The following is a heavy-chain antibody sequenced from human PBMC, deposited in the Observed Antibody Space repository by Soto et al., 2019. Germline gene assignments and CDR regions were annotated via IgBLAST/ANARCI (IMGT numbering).Heavy chain of an antibody. CDR1: GYTFTGYY. CDR3: ASGRSWYYYDSSGYPGVG. V-gene: IGHV1-2*04. Sequence: ASVKVSCKASGYTFTGYYMHWVRQAPGQGLEWMGWINPNSGGTNYAQKFQGWVTMTRDTSISTAYMELSRLRSDDTAVYYCASGRSWYYYDSSGYPGVGWGQGTLVTASS. CDR2: INPNSGGT. D-gene: IGHD3-22*01. J-gene: IGHJ1*01.